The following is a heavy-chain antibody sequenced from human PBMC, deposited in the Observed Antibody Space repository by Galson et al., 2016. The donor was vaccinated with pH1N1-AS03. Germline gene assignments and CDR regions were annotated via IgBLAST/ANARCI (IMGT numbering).Heavy chain of an antibody. CDR3: ARARGGVYSCDAFDI. V-gene: IGHV1-2*04. CDR2: INPKTGGT. J-gene: IGHJ3*02. Sequence: SVKVSCKASGYTFTGYYVHWLRQAPGRGLEWMGWINPKTGGTKSAQKFQGWVSMTSDTSIRTVYMDLRMLTSVDTAVYYCARARGGVYSCDAFDIWGQGTVVSVSS. CDR1: GYTFTGYY. D-gene: IGHD5-18*01.